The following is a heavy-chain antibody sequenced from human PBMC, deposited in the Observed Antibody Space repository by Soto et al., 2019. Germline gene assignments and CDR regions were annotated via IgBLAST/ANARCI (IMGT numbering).Heavy chain of an antibody. V-gene: IGHV3-13*01. J-gene: IGHJ6*02. CDR3: ARELHGGSYGMDV. CDR2: ITTAGDT. CDR1: EFTFSNYD. Sequence: GGSLRLSCAASEFTFSNYDMHWVRQVTGKGLEWVSGITTAGDTYYPGSVKGRFTISREKAKNSLYLQMNSLSAGDTAVYYCARELHGGSYGMDVWGQGTTVTVS.